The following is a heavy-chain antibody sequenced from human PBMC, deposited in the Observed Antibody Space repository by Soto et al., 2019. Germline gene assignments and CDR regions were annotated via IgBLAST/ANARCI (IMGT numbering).Heavy chain of an antibody. CDR1: GLSITIGAYY. CDR3: ARARLRAVYAFDF. Sequence: PSVTMSLTCPLSGLSITIGAYYWTWVRQHPGKGLEWIGYIYYNGNTYFSPSLKSRLTISIDTSKNQFSLKLSSVTAADTAMYYCARARLRAVYAFDFWGQGTMVTVSS. CDR2: IYYNGNT. V-gene: IGHV4-31*03. J-gene: IGHJ3*01. D-gene: IGHD4-17*01.